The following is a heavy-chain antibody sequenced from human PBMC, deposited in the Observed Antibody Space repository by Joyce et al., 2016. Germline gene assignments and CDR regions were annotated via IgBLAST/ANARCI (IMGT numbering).Heavy chain of an antibody. J-gene: IGHJ3*02. CDR1: GFTFSAYE. Sequence: EVQLVEAGGALVQPGGSLRLSCAASGFTFSAYEIHWVRQTTVKGLVCVSAIGTAGDPYYAGSVKGRFTISRENAKSSLFLQMNSLRAEDTAVYYCARERGGGMSAFDIWGQGTMVTVSS. V-gene: IGHV3-13*05. CDR3: ARERGGGMSAFDI. CDR2: IGTAGDP. D-gene: IGHD3-16*01.